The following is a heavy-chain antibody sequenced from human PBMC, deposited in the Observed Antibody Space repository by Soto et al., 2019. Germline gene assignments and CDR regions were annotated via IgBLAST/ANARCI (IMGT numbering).Heavy chain of an antibody. CDR2: ISAYNGNT. CDR3: ARGSPYYDFWSGYLEGFDY. Sequence: GASVKVSCKASGYTFTSYGISWVRQAPGQGLEWMGWISAYNGNTNYAQKLQGRVTMTTDTSTSTAYMELRSLRSDDTAVYYCARGSPYYDFWSGYLEGFDYWGQGTLVTVSS. D-gene: IGHD3-3*01. CDR1: GYTFTSYG. V-gene: IGHV1-18*01. J-gene: IGHJ4*02.